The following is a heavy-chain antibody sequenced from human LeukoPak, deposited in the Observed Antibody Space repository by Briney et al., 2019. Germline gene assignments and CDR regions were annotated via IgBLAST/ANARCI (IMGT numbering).Heavy chain of an antibody. D-gene: IGHD2-2*01. CDR3: AKDRVPAAIMDWFDP. CDR1: GFTFSSNC. J-gene: IGHJ5*02. CDR2: IQYDGSNK. V-gene: IGHV3-30*02. Sequence: EGSLRLSCVASGFTFSSNCMHWVRQAPGKGLEWVTFIQYDGSNKYYADFVKGRFTISRDNSKNTLYLQMNSLGAEDTAVYYCAKDRVPAAIMDWFDPWGQGTLVTVSS.